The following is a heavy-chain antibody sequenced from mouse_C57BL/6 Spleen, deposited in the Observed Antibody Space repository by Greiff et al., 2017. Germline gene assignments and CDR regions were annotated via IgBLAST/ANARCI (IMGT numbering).Heavy chain of an antibody. J-gene: IGHJ3*01. CDR2: LYPSDSGT. CDR3: AIFGIYDYGGFAY. V-gene: IGHV1-61*01. D-gene: IGHD2-4*01. CDR1: GYNFTSYW. Sequence: QVQLQQPGAELVRPGSSVKLSCKASGYNFTSYWMDWVKQRPGQGLEWIGNLYPSDSGTYYNQKFKDKAKLPVDKSSSTSYMHLINLTTEDSAVYYCAIFGIYDYGGFAYWGQGTLVTVSA.